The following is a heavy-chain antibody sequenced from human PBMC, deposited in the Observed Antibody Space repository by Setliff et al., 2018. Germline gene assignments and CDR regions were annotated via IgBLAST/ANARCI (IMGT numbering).Heavy chain of an antibody. CDR1: GGSISSGSYY. Sequence: SETLSLTCAVSGGSISSGSYYWSWIRQPAGKGLEWVGRLHTSGNTNYNPSLKSRVTISVDTSKNQFSLNLSSVTAADTAVYFCARDNPIVGATDYWGQGILVTVSS. D-gene: IGHD1-26*01. CDR3: ARDNPIVGATDY. V-gene: IGHV4-61*02. CDR2: LHTSGNT. J-gene: IGHJ4*02.